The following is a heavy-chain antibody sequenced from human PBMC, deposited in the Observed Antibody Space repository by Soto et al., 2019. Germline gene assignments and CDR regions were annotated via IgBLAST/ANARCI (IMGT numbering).Heavy chain of an antibody. CDR1: GYSFTIYW. CDR3: ARAPGYYPTYYYYVMDV. V-gene: IGHV5-51*01. J-gene: IGHJ6*02. CDR2: IYPGDSDT. Sequence: PGESLKISCKGSGYSFTIYWIGWVRQMPGKGLEWMCIIYPGDSDTRYSPSFQGQVTISADKWISTAYLQWSSLKASDTAMYYCARAPGYYPTYYYYVMDVGGQGSTVTVSS. D-gene: IGHD3-22*01.